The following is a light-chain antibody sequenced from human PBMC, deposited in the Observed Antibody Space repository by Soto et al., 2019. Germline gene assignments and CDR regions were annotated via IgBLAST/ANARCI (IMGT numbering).Light chain of an antibody. CDR3: ATWDDSLNGVV. CDR1: SSNIGINT. CDR2: SSN. V-gene: IGLV1-44*01. Sequence: QSVLTQSPSTSGTPGQRVTISCSGGSSNIGINTVNWYQQLPGTAPKLLIYSSNQRPSGVPDRFSGSKSGTSASLAISGLQSEDDADYYCATWDDSLNGVVFGGGTKLTVL. J-gene: IGLJ2*01.